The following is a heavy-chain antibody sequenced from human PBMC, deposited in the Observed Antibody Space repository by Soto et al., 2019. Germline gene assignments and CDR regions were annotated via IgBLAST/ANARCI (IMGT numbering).Heavy chain of an antibody. D-gene: IGHD7-27*01. CDR2: IDPEDSET. J-gene: IGHJ6*02. V-gene: IGHV1-69-2*01. Sequence: EVQLVQSGAEVKKPGATVKISCKVSGYTFSDYYIHWVQQAPGKGLEWVGLIDPEDSETIYAEKFQGRVTITADTSTDTTYLDLSSLTSEDTALYYCATNLGLQGMDVWGQGTTVTVSS. CDR1: GYTFSDYY. CDR3: ATNLGLQGMDV.